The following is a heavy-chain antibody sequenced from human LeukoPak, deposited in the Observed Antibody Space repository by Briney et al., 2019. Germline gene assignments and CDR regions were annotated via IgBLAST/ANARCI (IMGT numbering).Heavy chain of an antibody. J-gene: IGHJ4*02. CDR3: ARGPTYCSSSSCLQGE. Sequence: SQTLSLTCTVSGGSISSGSYYWSWIRQPAGKGLEWIGRIYTSGSTNYNPSLKSRVTISVDTSKNQFSLKLSSVTAADTAVHYCARGPTYCSSSSCLQGEWGQGTLVTVSS. V-gene: IGHV4-61*02. CDR2: IYTSGST. CDR1: GGSISSGSYY. D-gene: IGHD2-15*01.